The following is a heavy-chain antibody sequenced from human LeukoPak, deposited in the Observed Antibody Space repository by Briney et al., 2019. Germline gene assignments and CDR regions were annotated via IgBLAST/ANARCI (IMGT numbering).Heavy chain of an antibody. V-gene: IGHV3-23*01. CDR2: ISGSGGST. J-gene: IGHJ3*02. D-gene: IGHD6-19*01. CDR3: AKDLEQWLVQGAFDI. CDR1: GFTFSDYY. Sequence: GGSLRLSCAASGFTFSDYYMSWVRQAPGKGLEWVSAISGSGGSTYYADSVKGRFTISRDNSKNTLYLQMNSLRAEDTAVYYCAKDLEQWLVQGAFDIWGQGTMVTVSS.